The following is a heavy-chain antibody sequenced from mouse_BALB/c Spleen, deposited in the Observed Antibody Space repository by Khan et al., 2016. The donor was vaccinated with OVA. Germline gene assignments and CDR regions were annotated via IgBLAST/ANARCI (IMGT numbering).Heavy chain of an antibody. CDR2: IWGGGST. V-gene: IGHV2-6-5*01. CDR3: AKGVWSYYYTLDY. CDR1: GFSLSDYG. Sequence: VQLEESGPGLVAPSQNLSITCTVSGFSLSDYGVSWIRQPPGKGLEWLGVIWGGGSTYYYSALKSRLSISTDNSKSQVFLKMSSLQSDDTTMFYCAKGVWSYYYTLDYWGQGTSVTVSS. J-gene: IGHJ4*01.